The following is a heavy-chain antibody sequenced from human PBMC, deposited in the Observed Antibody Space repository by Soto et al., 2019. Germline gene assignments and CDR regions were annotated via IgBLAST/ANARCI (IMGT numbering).Heavy chain of an antibody. CDR3: ARDPRDYGDYGGYFDY. CDR1: GFTFSSYG. Sequence: QVQLVESGGGVVQPGRSLRLSCAASGFTFSSYGMHWVRQAPGKGLEWVAVIWYDVSNKYYADYVKGRFTISRDNSKNTLYLQMNSLRAEDTSVYYCARDPRDYGDYGGYFDYWGQVTLVTVSS. J-gene: IGHJ4*02. CDR2: IWYDVSNK. D-gene: IGHD4-17*01. V-gene: IGHV3-33*01.